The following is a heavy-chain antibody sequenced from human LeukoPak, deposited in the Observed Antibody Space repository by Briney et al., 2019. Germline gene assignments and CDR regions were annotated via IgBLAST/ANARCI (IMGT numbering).Heavy chain of an antibody. V-gene: IGHV3-30*02. CDR3: AKDRLPLDPDAFDI. J-gene: IGHJ3*02. D-gene: IGHD3-16*02. Sequence: GGSLRLSCAASGFSLSGYWMTWVRQAPGKGLEWVAFIRYDGSNKYYADSVKGRFTISRDNSKNTLYLQMNSLRAEDTAVYYCAKDRLPLDPDAFDIWGQGTMVTVSS. CDR2: IRYDGSNK. CDR1: GFSLSGYW.